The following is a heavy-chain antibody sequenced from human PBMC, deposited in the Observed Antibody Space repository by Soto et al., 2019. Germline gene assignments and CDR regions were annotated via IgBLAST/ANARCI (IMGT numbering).Heavy chain of an antibody. CDR1: GYTFTSYA. CDR3: ARVIGFSSSWLDY. J-gene: IGHJ4*02. D-gene: IGHD6-13*01. V-gene: IGHV1-3*01. Sequence: ASVKVSCKASGYTFTSYAMHWVRQAPGQRLEWMGWINAGNGNTKYSQKFQGRVTMTRDTSTSTAYMELSSLRSDDTAVYYCARVIGFSSSWLDYWGQGTLVTVSS. CDR2: INAGNGNT.